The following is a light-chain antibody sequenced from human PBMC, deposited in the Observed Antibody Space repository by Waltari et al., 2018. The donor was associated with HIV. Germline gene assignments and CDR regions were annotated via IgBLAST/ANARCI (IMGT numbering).Light chain of an antibody. Sequence: DIVMTQSPASLAASLGERATIHCMSTQSVLASSNVKYELAWYQQKPGLPPKLLIYWAFERQGGVPDRFSGSGSGTEFTLTISRLQPEDVAVYYCQQYHTTPQTFGQGTKVEI. CDR1: QSVLASSNVKYE. J-gene: IGKJ1*01. CDR3: QQYHTTPQT. V-gene: IGKV4-1*01. CDR2: WAF.